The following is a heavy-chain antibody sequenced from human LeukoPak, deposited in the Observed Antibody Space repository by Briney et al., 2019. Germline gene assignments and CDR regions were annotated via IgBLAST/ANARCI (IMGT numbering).Heavy chain of an antibody. Sequence: SETLSLTCAVYGGSFSGYYWSWIRQPPGKGLEWIGEINHSGSTNYNPSLKSRVTISVDTSKNQFSLKLSSVTAADTAVYYCARTTMVVVRGYYYYYMDVWGKGTTVTISS. CDR1: GGSFSGYY. CDR3: ARTTMVVVRGYYYYYMDV. D-gene: IGHD3-22*01. V-gene: IGHV4-34*01. J-gene: IGHJ6*03. CDR2: INHSGST.